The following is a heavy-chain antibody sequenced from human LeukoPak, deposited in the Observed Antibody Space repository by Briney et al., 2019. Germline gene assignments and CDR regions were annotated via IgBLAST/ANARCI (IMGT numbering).Heavy chain of an antibody. J-gene: IGHJ4*02. V-gene: IGHV3-72*01. CDR3: ARVYGSGSSYYFDY. CDR2: SRNKAKSYST. Sequence: SGGSLRLSCAASGFTFSDHYMDWVRQAPGKGLEWVGRSRNKAKSYSTEYAASVKGRFTISRDDLKNSLYLQMNSLKTEDTAVYYCARVYGSGSSYYFDYWGQGTLVTVSS. D-gene: IGHD3-10*01. CDR1: GFTFSDHY.